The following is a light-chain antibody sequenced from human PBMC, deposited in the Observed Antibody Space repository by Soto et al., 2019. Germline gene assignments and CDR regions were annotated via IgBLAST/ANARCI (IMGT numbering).Light chain of an antibody. CDR3: SSYTFSNTLI. CDR2: EVS. J-gene: IGLJ2*01. Sequence: ALTQPASVSGSPGQSITISCTGTSSDVGGYDYVSWYQQHPGKAPKLIIYEVSNRPSGVSSRFSASKSGNTASLTISGLQAEDEADYYCSSYTFSNTLIFGGGTK. CDR1: SSDVGGYDY. V-gene: IGLV2-14*01.